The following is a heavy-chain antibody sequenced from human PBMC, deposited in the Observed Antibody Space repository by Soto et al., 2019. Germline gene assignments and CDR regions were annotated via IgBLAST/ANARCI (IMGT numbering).Heavy chain of an antibody. V-gene: IGHV4-34*01. CDR3: ARLGSYYYYYGMDV. D-gene: IGHD1-26*01. CDR2: INHSGST. J-gene: IGHJ6*02. Sequence: QVQLRQWGAGLLKPSETLSLTCAVYGGSFSGYYWSWIRQPPGKGLEWIGEINHSGSTNYNPSLKSRVTISVDTSKNQFSLKLSSVTAADTAVYYCARLGSYYYYYGMDVWGQGTTVTVSS. CDR1: GGSFSGYY.